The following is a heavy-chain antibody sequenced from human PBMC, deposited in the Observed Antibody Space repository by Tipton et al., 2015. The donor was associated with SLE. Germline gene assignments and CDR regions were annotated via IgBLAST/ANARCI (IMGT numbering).Heavy chain of an antibody. Sequence: RSLRLSCAASGFTFSSYGMHWVRQAPGKGLEWVAVIWYDGSSKYYADSVKGRFTISRDNSKNTLYLQMNSLRAEDTAVYYCARISYSSSVGGFDYWGQGPLVTVSS. CDR3: ARISYSSSVGGFDY. V-gene: IGHV3-33*01. J-gene: IGHJ4*02. CDR1: GFTFSSYG. D-gene: IGHD6-6*01. CDR2: IWYDGSSK.